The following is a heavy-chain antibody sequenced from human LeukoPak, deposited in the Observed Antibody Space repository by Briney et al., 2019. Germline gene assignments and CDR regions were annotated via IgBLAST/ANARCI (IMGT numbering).Heavy chain of an antibody. J-gene: IGHJ3*02. CDR2: VYYSGNG. D-gene: IGHD3-16*01. Sequence: SETLSLTCSVSGYSISNGFYWGWIRQSPREGLEWIGNVYYSGNGYYNPALKSRVTILVDTSKNQFSLKLSSVTAADTAVYYCARAYRGNAFDIWGQGTMVTVSS. V-gene: IGHV4-38-2*02. CDR1: GYSISNGFY. CDR3: ARAYRGNAFDI.